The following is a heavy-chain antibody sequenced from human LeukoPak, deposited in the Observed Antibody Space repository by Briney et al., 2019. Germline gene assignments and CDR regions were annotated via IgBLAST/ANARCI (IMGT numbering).Heavy chain of an antibody. CDR2: INHSGST. CDR1: GGSFSGYH. Sequence: SETLSVTCAVYGGSFSGYHWSWIRQPPGKGLEWIGEINHSGSTNYNPSLTSRGTISRDTSKNQFSLKLSSVTAADTAVYYCARGGGLKQLVIHPLFDYWGQGTLVTVSS. D-gene: IGHD6-13*01. CDR3: ARGGGLKQLVIHPLFDY. V-gene: IGHV4-34*01. J-gene: IGHJ4*02.